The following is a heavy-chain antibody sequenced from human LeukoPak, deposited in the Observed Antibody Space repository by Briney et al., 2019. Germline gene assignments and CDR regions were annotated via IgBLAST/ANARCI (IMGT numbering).Heavy chain of an antibody. CDR2: ISSSSSYI. D-gene: IGHD1-26*01. V-gene: IGHV3-21*01. CDR3: ARDHSGSYEMDY. J-gene: IGHJ4*02. Sequence: GGSLRLSCAASGFTFSSYSMNWVRQAPGKGLVWVSSISSSSSYIYYADSVKGRFTISRDNAKNSLYLQMNSLRAEDTAVYYCARDHSGSYEMDYWGQGTLVTVSS. CDR1: GFTFSSYS.